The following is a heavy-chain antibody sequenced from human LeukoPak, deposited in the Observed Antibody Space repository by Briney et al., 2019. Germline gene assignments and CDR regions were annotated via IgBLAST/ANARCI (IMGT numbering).Heavy chain of an antibody. CDR1: GFTFSDYG. Sequence: TGGSLRLSCTVSGFTFSDYGMHWVRQAPGKGLEWVAFIRYDGSNKYYADSVKGRVTISRDNSKNTLYLQMDSLRSDDTAVYFCARSTTPNENEYFEHWGQGTLVTVSS. V-gene: IGHV3-30*02. D-gene: IGHD2/OR15-2a*01. J-gene: IGHJ1*01. CDR3: ARSTTPNENEYFEH. CDR2: IRYDGSNK.